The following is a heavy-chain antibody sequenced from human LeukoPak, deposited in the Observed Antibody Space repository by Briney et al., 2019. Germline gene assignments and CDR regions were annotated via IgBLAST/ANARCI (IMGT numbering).Heavy chain of an antibody. CDR3: ARRRIMITFGGVIVVSSFDY. CDR1: GGSFSGYY. D-gene: IGHD3-16*02. V-gene: IGHV4-34*01. CDR2: INHSGST. Sequence: PSETLSFTCAVYGGSFSGYYWSWIRQPPGKGLEWIGEINHSGSTNYNPSLKSRVTISVDTSKNQFSLKLSSVTAADTAVYYCARRRIMITFGGVIVVSSFDYWGQGTLVTVSS. J-gene: IGHJ4*02.